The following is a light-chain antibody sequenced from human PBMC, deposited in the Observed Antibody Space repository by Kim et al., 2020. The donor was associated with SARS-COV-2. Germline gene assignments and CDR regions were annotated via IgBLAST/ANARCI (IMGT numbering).Light chain of an antibody. CDR1: SSDVGRYNY. Sequence: QSALTQPPSVSGSPGQSVTISCTGTSSDVGRYNYVSWYQHHPGKAPKLMIFDVTKRPSGVPDRFSGSKSGNTASLTISGLQPADEADYYCSSYAGSYTHYVFGTGTKVTVL. CDR3: SSYAGSYTHYV. CDR2: DVT. J-gene: IGLJ1*01. V-gene: IGLV2-11*01.